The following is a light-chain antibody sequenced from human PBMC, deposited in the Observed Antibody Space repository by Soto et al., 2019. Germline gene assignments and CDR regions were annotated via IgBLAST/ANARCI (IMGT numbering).Light chain of an antibody. CDR2: EVN. J-gene: IGLJ2*01. CDR1: GVYNF. Sequence: GVYNFVSWCQQHPGKAPKLIIYEVNNRPSGVSSRFSGSKSANTASLTISGLQTEDEADYYCSSYTSSTTVVFGGGTNVTVL. CDR3: SSYTSSTTVV. V-gene: IGLV2-14*01.